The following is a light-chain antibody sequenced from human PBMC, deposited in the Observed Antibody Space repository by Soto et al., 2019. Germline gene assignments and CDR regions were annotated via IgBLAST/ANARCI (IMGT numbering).Light chain of an antibody. CDR3: QQTYSAPPT. CDR1: QIISTY. CDR2: AAS. J-gene: IGKJ1*01. V-gene: IGKV1-39*01. Sequence: IQMTQSTSSLSASVGDRVTITCRASQIISTYLNWYQQRAGLAPRLLIYAASSLQSGVPPRFSGSGSGTDFTLTISSLQPEDFATYFCQQTYSAPPTFGQGTKV.